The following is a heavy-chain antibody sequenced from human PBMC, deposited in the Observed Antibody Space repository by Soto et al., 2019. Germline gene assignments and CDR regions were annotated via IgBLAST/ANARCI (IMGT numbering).Heavy chain of an antibody. V-gene: IGHV1-69*13. CDR2: IIPIFGTA. Sequence: SVKVSCKASGDTFSSYAISWVRQAPGQGLEWMGGIIPIFGTANYAQKFQGRVTITADESTSTAYMELSSLRSEDTAVYYCARDGSGYRSRASPMDVWGQGTPVTVSS. J-gene: IGHJ6*02. CDR1: GDTFSSYA. CDR3: ARDGSGYRSRASPMDV. D-gene: IGHD3-22*01.